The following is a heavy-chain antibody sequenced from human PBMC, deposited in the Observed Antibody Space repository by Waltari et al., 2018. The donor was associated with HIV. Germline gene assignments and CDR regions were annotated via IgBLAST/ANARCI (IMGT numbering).Heavy chain of an antibody. V-gene: IGHV3-48*01. CDR3: ARDTGIAVAGAGGFDY. CDR2: ICTKSITL. Sequence: EVQLVESGGGLVKHGGSLRLSCAASGFTFSSYTMKWVSQDPGKDLSWISYICTKSITLSYADCVQVLFTVSRDNTGNTLFLHLNSLRADDTSVDYCARDTGIAVAGAGGFDYWGQGTLVTVSS. J-gene: IGHJ4*02. CDR1: GFTFSSYT. D-gene: IGHD6-19*01.